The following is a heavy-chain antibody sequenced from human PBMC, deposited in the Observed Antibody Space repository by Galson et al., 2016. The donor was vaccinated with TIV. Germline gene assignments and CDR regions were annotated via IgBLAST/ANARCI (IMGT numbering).Heavy chain of an antibody. CDR1: GYRFTSYG. Sequence: SVKVSCKASGYRFTSYGISWVRQGPGQGLEWMGWISTYNGGTNYAQKFRGRVTMTTDTATSTAYMELRRLRSDDSAVYYCARERAYGDYVQYFWGQGTLVSVSS. V-gene: IGHV1-18*01. CDR3: ARERAYGDYVQYF. D-gene: IGHD4-17*01. CDR2: ISTYNGGT. J-gene: IGHJ4*02.